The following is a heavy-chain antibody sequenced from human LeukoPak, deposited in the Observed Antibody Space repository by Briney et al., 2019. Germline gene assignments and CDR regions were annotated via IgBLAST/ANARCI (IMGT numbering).Heavy chain of an antibody. D-gene: IGHD3-22*01. V-gene: IGHV1-8*01. CDR2: MNPNSGNT. Sequence: ASVKVSCKASGYTFTSYDINWVRQATGQGLEWMGWMNPNSGNTGYAQKFQGRVTMTRNTSISTACMELSSLRSEDTAVYYCAREYYYDSSGSEPFDYWGQGTLVTVSS. CDR3: AREYYYDSSGSEPFDY. CDR1: GYTFTSYD. J-gene: IGHJ4*02.